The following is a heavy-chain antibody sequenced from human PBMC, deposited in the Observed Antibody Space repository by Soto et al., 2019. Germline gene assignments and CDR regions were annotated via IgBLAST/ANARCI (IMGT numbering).Heavy chain of an antibody. V-gene: IGHV1-18*01. CDR3: ARDGYWDSSGWYGISRDYYYYGMDV. J-gene: IGHJ6*02. D-gene: IGHD6-19*01. CDR2: ISAYNGNT. Sequence: QVQLVQSGAEVKKPGASVKVSCKASGYTFTSYGISWVRQAPGQGLEWMGGISAYNGNTNYAQKLQGRVTKTTDTSTSTAYMELRSLRSDDTAVYYCARDGYWDSSGWYGISRDYYYYGMDVWGQGTTVTVSS. CDR1: GYTFTSYG.